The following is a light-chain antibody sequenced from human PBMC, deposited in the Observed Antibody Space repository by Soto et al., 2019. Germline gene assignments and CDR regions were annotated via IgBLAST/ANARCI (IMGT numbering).Light chain of an antibody. Sequence: IQMTQSPSTMSTSVGGRVTITCRASQSISNSLNWYQQKPGRAPKLLIYAASSLQSGVPSRFSGSGSGTDFILTISSLQPEDFATYYCQQSYSTPRDFGQGTRLEIK. CDR1: QSISNS. J-gene: IGKJ5*01. CDR3: QQSYSTPRD. CDR2: AAS. V-gene: IGKV1-39*01.